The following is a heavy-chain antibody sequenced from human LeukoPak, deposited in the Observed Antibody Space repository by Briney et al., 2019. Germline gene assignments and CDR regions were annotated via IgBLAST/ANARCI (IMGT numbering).Heavy chain of an antibody. D-gene: IGHD3-22*01. CDR2: TYYRSKWYN. V-gene: IGHV6-1*01. J-gene: IGHJ4*02. CDR3: ARDRAYYDRSGYPPAIDY. CDR1: GDSVSSNRAA. Sequence: SQTPSLTCAISGDSVSSNRAAWNWIRQSPLRGLEWLGRTYYRSKWYNDYAVSVKSRITINPDTSKNQFSLQLNSVTPEDTAVYYCARDRAYYDRSGYPPAIDYWGQGTLVTVSS.